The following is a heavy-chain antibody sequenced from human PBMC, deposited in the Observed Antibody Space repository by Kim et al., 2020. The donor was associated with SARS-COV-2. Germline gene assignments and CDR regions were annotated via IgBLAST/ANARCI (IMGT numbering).Heavy chain of an antibody. J-gene: IGHJ6*02. D-gene: IGHD5-18*01. V-gene: IGHV3-33*01. CDR3: ARDKWIQLWLSHYGMDV. CDR1: GFTFSSYG. CDR2: IWHDGSNK. Sequence: GGSLRLSCAASGFTFSSYGMHWVRQAPGKGLEWVAVIWHDGSNKYYADSVKGRFTISRDNSKNTLYLQMNSLRAEDTAVYYCARDKWIQLWLSHYGMDVWGQGTTVTVSS.